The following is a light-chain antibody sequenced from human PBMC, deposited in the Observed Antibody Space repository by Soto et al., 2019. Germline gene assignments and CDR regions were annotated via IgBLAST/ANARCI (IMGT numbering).Light chain of an antibody. CDR1: QSISTW. CDR2: KTS. CDR3: QQYNSYPYT. J-gene: IGKJ2*01. Sequence: DIQMTQSPSTLSASVGDRVNITCRASQSISTWVAWYQQKPGKAPKLLIYKTSTLQSGVPSRLSGSGSGTGTEFTLTISSLQPDDFATYYCQQYNSYPYTFGQGTKLEIK. V-gene: IGKV1-5*03.